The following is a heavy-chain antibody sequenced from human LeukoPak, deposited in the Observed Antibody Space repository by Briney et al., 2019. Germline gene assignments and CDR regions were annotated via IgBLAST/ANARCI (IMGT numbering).Heavy chain of an antibody. CDR2: MYSGGST. V-gene: IGHV3-53*01. J-gene: IGHJ4*02. D-gene: IGHD2-2*01. CDR1: GLIVTSNY. Sequence: GGSLRLSCAASGLIVTSNYMSWVRQAPGKGLEWVSVMYSGGSTYYADSVKGRFTISRDNAKNSLYLQMNSLRAEDTAVYYCARDQGCSSTSCLGWGQGTLVAVSS. CDR3: ARDQGCSSTSCLG.